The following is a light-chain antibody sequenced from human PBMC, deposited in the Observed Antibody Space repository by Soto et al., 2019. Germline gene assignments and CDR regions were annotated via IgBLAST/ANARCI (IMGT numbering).Light chain of an antibody. CDR3: QQYDDWPQT. CDR2: GAS. V-gene: IGKV3-15*01. Sequence: EIVMTQSPATLSVSPGERATLSCGASQSVRTYLAWYQQKPGQAPRLLIHGASTRAPGIPARFSGSGSGTDFTLTISSLQSADFSVYYCQQYDDWPQTFGQGTKVDIK. J-gene: IGKJ1*01. CDR1: QSVRTY.